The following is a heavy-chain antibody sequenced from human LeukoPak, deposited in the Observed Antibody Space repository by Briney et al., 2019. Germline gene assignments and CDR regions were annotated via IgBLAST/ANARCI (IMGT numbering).Heavy chain of an antibody. CDR2: TYYRSKWYS. V-gene: IGHV6-1*01. J-gene: IGHJ4*02. CDR1: GDSVSSDSAA. D-gene: IGHD4-17*01. CDR3: ARELDYESSIDY. Sequence: SQTLSLTCAISGDSVSSDSAAWSWIRQSPSRGLEWLGRTYYRSKWYSDYAVSVKGRITINPDTSKNQFSLHLNSVTPEDTAVYYCARELDYESSIDYWGQGTLVTVSS.